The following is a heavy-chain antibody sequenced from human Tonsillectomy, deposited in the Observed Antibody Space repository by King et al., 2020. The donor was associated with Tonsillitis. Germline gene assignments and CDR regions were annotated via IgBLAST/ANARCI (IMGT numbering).Heavy chain of an antibody. D-gene: IGHD2-2*01. J-gene: IGHJ6*03. CDR1: GFTFSSYG. V-gene: IGHV3-30*18. CDR3: AKDGNIVVVPAAIIGYMDV. CDR2: ISQDGRNK. Sequence: VQLVESGGDVVQPGRSLRLSCAASGFTFSSYGMHWVRQAPGKGLEWVAVISQDGRNKNYADSVKGRFTISRDNSKNTLYLQMNSLRAEDTAVYYCAKDGNIVVVPAAIIGYMDVWGKGTTVTVSS.